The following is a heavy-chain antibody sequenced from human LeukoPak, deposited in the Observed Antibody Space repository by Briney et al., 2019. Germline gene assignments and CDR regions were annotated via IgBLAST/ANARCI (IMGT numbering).Heavy chain of an antibody. CDR1: GGSISSGGYY. J-gene: IGHJ4*02. D-gene: IGHD6-13*01. CDR3: ARGLQRIAAAGTSNFDY. V-gene: IGHV4-31*03. Sequence: PSETLSLTCTVSGGSISSGGYYWSWIRQHPGKGLEWIGYIYYSGSTYSNPSLKSRVTISVDTSKNQFSLNLSSVTAADTAVYYCARGLQRIAAAGTSNFDYWGQGTLVTVSS. CDR2: IYYSGST.